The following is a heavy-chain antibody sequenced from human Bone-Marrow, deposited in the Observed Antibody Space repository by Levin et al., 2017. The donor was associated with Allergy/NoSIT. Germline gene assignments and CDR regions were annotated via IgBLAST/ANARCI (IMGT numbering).Heavy chain of an antibody. J-gene: IGHJ4*02. CDR2: IKSKIDAGTR. V-gene: IGHV3-15*07. Sequence: PGGSLRLSCAASGFTFTNAWMNWVRQAPGKGLEWVGRIKSKIDAGTRDYAAPVIGRFTISRDDSRNTLYLQMNSLKSGDTAVYYCATDQTTSFSLDYWGRGTLVTVSS. CDR3: ATDQTTSFSLDY. D-gene: IGHD1-7*01. CDR1: GFTFTNAW.